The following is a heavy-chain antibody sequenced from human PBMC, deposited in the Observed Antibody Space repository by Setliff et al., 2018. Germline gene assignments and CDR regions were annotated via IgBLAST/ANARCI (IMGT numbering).Heavy chain of an antibody. V-gene: IGHV4-39*07. CDR3: ARIHLLLWFGELLSGWFDP. Sequence: PSETLSLTCTVSGGSISSSSYYWGWIRQPPGKGLEWIGSIYYSGSTYYNPSLKSRVTISVDTSKNQLSLKLSSVTAADTAVYYCARIHLLLWFGELLSGWFDPWGQGTLVTVSS. CDR1: GGSISSSSYY. CDR2: IYYSGST. J-gene: IGHJ5*02. D-gene: IGHD3-10*01.